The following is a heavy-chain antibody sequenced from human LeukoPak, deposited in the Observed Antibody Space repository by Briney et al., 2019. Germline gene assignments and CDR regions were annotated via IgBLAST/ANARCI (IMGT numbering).Heavy chain of an antibody. Sequence: ASVKVSCKASGYTFTSYGISWVRQAPGQGLEWMGWISAYSGNTNYAQKLQGRVTMTTDTSTSTAYMELRSLRSDDTAVYYCARGGTWYYDSSGLNWFDPWGQGTLVTVSS. D-gene: IGHD3-22*01. V-gene: IGHV1-18*01. CDR3: ARGGTWYYDSSGLNWFDP. CDR2: ISAYSGNT. CDR1: GYTFTSYG. J-gene: IGHJ5*02.